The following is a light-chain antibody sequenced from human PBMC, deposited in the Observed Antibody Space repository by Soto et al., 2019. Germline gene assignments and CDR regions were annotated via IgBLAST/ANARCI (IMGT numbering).Light chain of an antibody. V-gene: IGLV1-40*01. CDR2: TNN. CDR3: QSYDNRLSAYV. J-gene: IGLJ1*01. CDR1: SSNIGAGYD. Sequence: QSVLTQPPSVSGAPGQRVTISCTGSSSNIGAGYDVHWYLQLPGTAPKLLVYTNNNRPSGVPDRFSGSKSGTSASLAITGLKAEDEADYYCQSYDNRLSAYVFGTGTKVTV.